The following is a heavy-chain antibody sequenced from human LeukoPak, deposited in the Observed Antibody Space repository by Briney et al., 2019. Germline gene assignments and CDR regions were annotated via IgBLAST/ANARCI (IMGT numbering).Heavy chain of an antibody. CDR1: TFTFSNYW. J-gene: IGHJ4*02. V-gene: IGHV3-74*01. Sequence: GGSLRLSCAASTFTFSNYWMHWVRQAPGKGLVWVSRIKTDGSSTNYADFVKGRFIISRDNAKNTLDLQMTSLRAEDTAVYYCVRGAARGSFDSWGQGTLVTVSS. D-gene: IGHD3-10*01. CDR2: IKTDGSST. CDR3: VRGAARGSFDS.